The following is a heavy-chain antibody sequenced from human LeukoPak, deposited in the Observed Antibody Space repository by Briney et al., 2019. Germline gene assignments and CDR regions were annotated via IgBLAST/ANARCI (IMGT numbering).Heavy chain of an antibody. CDR3: ARAQYLPFDVFDI. J-gene: IGHJ3*02. V-gene: IGHV3-7*01. CDR1: GFTFSNYW. Sequence: GGSLRLSCAASGFTFSNYWMSWVRQAPGKGLEWVANIKQDGSEKYYVDSVKGRFTISSDNPKNSLFLQMNTLRAEDTAVYYCARAQYLPFDVFDIWGQGTMVTVSS. CDR2: IKQDGSEK. D-gene: IGHD2/OR15-2a*01.